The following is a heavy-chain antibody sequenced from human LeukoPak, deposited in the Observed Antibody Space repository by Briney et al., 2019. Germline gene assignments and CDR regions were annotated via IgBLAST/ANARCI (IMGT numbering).Heavy chain of an antibody. D-gene: IGHD2-15*01. CDR1: GFTFSSYG. CDR3: ARYCSGGSCTSWGMDV. V-gene: IGHV3-21*01. Sequence: GGSLRLSCAASGFTFSSYGMHWVRQAPGKGLEWVSSISSSSSYIYYADSVKGRFTISRDNAKNSLYLQMNSLRAEDTAVYYCARYCSGGSCTSWGMDVWGQGTTVTVSS. CDR2: ISSSSSYI. J-gene: IGHJ6*02.